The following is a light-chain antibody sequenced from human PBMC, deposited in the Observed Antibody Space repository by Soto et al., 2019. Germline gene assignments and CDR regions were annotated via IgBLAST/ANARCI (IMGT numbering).Light chain of an antibody. CDR2: DAS. J-gene: IGKJ1*01. CDR1: QSVSSY. V-gene: IGKV3-11*01. CDR3: QQRSNWPRT. Sequence: EIVLTQSPATLSLSPGERATLSCMASQSVSSYLAWYQQKPGQAPRLLIYDASNRATGIPARFSGSGSGTDFTLTISSLEPEDFAVYYCQQRSNWPRTFGQGNKVEIK.